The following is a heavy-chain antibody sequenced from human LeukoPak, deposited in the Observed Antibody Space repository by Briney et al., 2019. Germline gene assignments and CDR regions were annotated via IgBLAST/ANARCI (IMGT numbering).Heavy chain of an antibody. CDR3: ARIRCGHSGSVCYNH. Sequence: PSETLSLTCGVFGVSINDYYWSWIRQSPGKGLEWIGEISHTEGTRYNPSLESRVTMSVGTSENQLSLKLIFVTAADTAVYYCARIRCGHSGSVCYNHWGLGALVTVSS. V-gene: IGHV4-34*01. CDR1: GVSINDYY. CDR2: ISHTEGT. D-gene: IGHD3-9*01. J-gene: IGHJ4*02.